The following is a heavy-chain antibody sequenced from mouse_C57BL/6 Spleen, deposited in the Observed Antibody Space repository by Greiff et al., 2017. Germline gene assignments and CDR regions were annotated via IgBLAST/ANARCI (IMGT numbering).Heavy chain of an antibody. Sequence: EVQLQQSGPELVKPGASVKISCKASGYTFTDYYMNWVKQSHGKSLEWLGDINPNNGGTSYNQKFKGKATLTVDKSSSTAYMELRSLTSEYSAVYYCASGDGSSYGDYAMDYWGQGTSVTVSS. CDR3: ASGDGSSYGDYAMDY. V-gene: IGHV1-26*01. CDR2: INPNNGGT. J-gene: IGHJ4*01. CDR1: GYTFTDYY. D-gene: IGHD1-1*01.